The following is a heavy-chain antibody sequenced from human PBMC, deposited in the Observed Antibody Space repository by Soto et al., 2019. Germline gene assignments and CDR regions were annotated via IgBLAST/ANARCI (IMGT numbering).Heavy chain of an antibody. D-gene: IGHD3-22*01. V-gene: IGHV3-23*01. CDR3: AKDHTYYYDSRPLGY. CDR1: GFTFSSYA. CDR2: ISGSGGST. Sequence: GGSLRLSCAASGFTFSSYAMSWVRQAPGKGLEWVSAISGSGGSTYYADSVKGRFTISRDNSKNTLYLQMNSLRAEDTAVYYCAKDHTYYYDSRPLGYWGQGTLVTVSS. J-gene: IGHJ4*02.